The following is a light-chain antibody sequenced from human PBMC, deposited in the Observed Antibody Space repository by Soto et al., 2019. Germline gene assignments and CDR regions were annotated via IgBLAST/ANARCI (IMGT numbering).Light chain of an antibody. CDR2: YNN. V-gene: IGLV1-51*01. J-gene: IGLJ2*01. Sequence: QSVLTQPPSMSAAPGQKVTISCSGSSSNIGNNFVFWYQQLPGTAPKLLIYYNNKRPSGIPDRFSGSRSGTSATLGITVLQTGDEADYYCETWDSSLSAVVFGGGTKVTVL. CDR1: SSNIGNNF. CDR3: ETWDSSLSAVV.